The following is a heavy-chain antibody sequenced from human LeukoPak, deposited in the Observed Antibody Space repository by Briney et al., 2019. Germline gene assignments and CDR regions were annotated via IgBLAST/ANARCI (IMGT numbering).Heavy chain of an antibody. V-gene: IGHV1-2*06. CDR1: GYIFTTYA. CDR3: ARGFGELSWFDP. J-gene: IGHJ5*02. D-gene: IGHD3-10*01. Sequence: ASVKVSCKASGYIFTTYAMHWVRQAPGQGLEWMGRINPNSGGTNYAQKFQGRVTMTRDTSISTAYMELSRLRSDDTAVYYCARGFGELSWFDPWGQGTLVTVSS. CDR2: INPNSGGT.